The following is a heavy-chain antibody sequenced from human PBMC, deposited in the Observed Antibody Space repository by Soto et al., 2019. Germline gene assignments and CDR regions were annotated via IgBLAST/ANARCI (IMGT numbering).Heavy chain of an antibody. CDR2: IWYDGSNK. J-gene: IGHJ4*02. V-gene: IGHV3-33*06. D-gene: IGHD3-9*01. CDR3: AKVMIPNDDMMFHY. CDR1: GFTFSSYA. Sequence: GGSLRLSCAASGFTFSSYAMHWVRQAPGKGLEWVAVIWYDGSNKYYADSVKGRFTISRDNSKNTLYLQMNSLRAEDTAVYYCAKVMIPNDDMMFHYWGQGTLVTVSS.